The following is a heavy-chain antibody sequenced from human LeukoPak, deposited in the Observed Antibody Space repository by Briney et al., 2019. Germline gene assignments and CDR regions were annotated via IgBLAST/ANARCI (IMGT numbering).Heavy chain of an antibody. Sequence: SETLSLTCAVYGGSFSGYYWSWIRQPPGKGLEWIGEINHSGSTNYNPSLKSRVTISVDTSKNQFSLKLSSVTAADTAVYYCAGPRGNYDSSGMYYLDYWGQGTLVTVSS. D-gene: IGHD3-22*01. CDR3: AGPRGNYDSSGMYYLDY. J-gene: IGHJ4*02. V-gene: IGHV4-34*01. CDR1: GGSFSGYY. CDR2: INHSGST.